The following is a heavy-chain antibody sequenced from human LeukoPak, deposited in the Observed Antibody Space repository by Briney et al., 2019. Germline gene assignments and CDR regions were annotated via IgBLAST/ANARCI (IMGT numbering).Heavy chain of an antibody. CDR3: ARDYYDLFGY. V-gene: IGHV3-48*04. D-gene: IGHD3-22*01. CDR2: ISSSSSTI. Sequence: PGGSLRLSCAASGFTFSSYSMNWVRQAPGKGREGVSYISSSSSTIYYADSVKGRFTISRDNAKNSLYLQMNSLRAEDTAVYYCARDYYDLFGYWGQGTLVTVSS. CDR1: GFTFSSYS. J-gene: IGHJ4*02.